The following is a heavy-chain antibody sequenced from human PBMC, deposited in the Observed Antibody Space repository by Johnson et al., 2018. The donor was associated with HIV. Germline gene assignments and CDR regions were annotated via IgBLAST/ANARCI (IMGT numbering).Heavy chain of an antibody. V-gene: IGHV3-30-3*01. CDR1: GFTFSSYA. CDR3: ARDTKSGSYLEGTGAFDI. D-gene: IGHD3-10*01. CDR2: ISYDGSNK. Sequence: QVQLVESGGGLVKPGGSLRLSCAASGFTFSSYAMHWVRQAPGKGLEWVAVISYDGSNKYYADSVKGRFTISRDNSKNTLYLQMNSLRAEDMAVYYCARDTKSGSYLEGTGAFDIWGQGTMVTVSP. J-gene: IGHJ3*02.